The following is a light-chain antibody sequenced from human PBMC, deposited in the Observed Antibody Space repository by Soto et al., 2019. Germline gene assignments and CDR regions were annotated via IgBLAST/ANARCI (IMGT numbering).Light chain of an antibody. V-gene: IGLV2-14*01. J-gene: IGLJ2*01. CDR3: TSYTSASTLV. CDR1: SDDIGANNY. CDR2: EAA. Sequence: QSALTQPAYVSGSPGQSITISCTGTSDDIGANNYVSWYQHHPGKAPKILIYEAANRPSGISHRFSGSKSGNTASLTIAGLQAEDEDDYFCTSYTSASTLVFGGGTKLTVL.